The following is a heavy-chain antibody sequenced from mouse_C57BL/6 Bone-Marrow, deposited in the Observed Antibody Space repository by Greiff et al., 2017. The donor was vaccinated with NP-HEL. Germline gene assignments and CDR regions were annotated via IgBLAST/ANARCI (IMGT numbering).Heavy chain of an antibody. Sequence: QVQLKQSGPELVKPGASVKISCKASGYSFTSYYIHWVKQRPGQGLEWIGWIYPGSGNTKYNEKFKGKATLTADTSSSTAYMQLSSLTSEDSAVYYCARRVLREWGFAYWGQGTLVTVSA. CDR2: IYPGSGNT. V-gene: IGHV1-66*01. J-gene: IGHJ3*01. D-gene: IGHD1-1*01. CDR1: GYSFTSYY. CDR3: ARRVLREWGFAY.